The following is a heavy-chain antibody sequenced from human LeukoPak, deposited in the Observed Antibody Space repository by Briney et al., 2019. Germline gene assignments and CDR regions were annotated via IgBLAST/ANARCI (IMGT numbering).Heavy chain of an antibody. J-gene: IGHJ4*02. V-gene: IGHV4-39*01. CDR3: ANQYFDF. D-gene: IGHD1-14*01. CDR1: GVSISSTTYY. CDR2: IYYSGST. Sequence: SETLSLTCTVSGVSISSTTYYWGWLRQPPGKGLEWIGSIYYSGSTYYNPSLKSRVTISVDTSKNQFSLKLSSVTAADTAVYYCANQYFDFWGQGALVTVSS.